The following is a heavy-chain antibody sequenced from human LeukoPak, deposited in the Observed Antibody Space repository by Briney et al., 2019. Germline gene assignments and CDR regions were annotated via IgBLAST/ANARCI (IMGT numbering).Heavy chain of an antibody. Sequence: GRSLRLSCAASGFTFSSYGMHWVRQAPGKGLEWVAVIWSDGNKKYHADSVKGRFTISRDNSKNTLYLQMNSLRAEDTAVYYCARDHSVALYYPDYWGQGTLVTVSS. CDR3: ARDHSVALYYPDY. CDR2: IWSDGNKK. CDR1: GFTFSSYG. J-gene: IGHJ4*02. D-gene: IGHD3-10*01. V-gene: IGHV3-33*01.